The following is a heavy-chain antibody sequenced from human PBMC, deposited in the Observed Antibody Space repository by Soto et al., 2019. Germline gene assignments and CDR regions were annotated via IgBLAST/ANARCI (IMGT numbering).Heavy chain of an antibody. CDR1: GDSITSDKYY. CDR2: IYYDGNT. Sequence: KPSETLSLTCTVSGDSITSDKYYWGWIRQPPGKGLETIANIYYDGNTYYNPSLESRVTISVDTSKNQFSLRLTSVTAADTAVYYCAKSSIEPRLFMSPFDSWGLGTLVTVSS. V-gene: IGHV4-39*01. J-gene: IGHJ4*02. D-gene: IGHD6-6*01. CDR3: AKSSIEPRLFMSPFDS.